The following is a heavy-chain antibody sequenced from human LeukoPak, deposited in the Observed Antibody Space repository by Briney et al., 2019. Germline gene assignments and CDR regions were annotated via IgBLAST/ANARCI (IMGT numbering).Heavy chain of an antibody. V-gene: IGHV4-59*01. J-gene: IGHJ3*02. CDR2: VYYSGST. CDR1: GGSISTYY. D-gene: IGHD3-3*01. CDR3: ARGLNNRKSGRRFDVFEI. Sequence: SETLSLTGTVSGGSISTYYWSWIRQPPGKELEWIGYVYYSGSTNYNPSLKSRVTISADTSKNQFSLRLSSVTAADTAVYYCARGLNNRKSGRRFDVFEIWGQGTMVTVSS.